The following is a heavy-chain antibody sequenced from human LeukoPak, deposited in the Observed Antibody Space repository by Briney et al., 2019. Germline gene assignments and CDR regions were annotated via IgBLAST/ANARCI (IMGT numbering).Heavy chain of an antibody. V-gene: IGHV3-74*01. J-gene: IGHJ4*02. Sequence: GGSLRLSCAASGLTFNRFCMHWVRQPPGKGLVWVSRIDTAWSTTTYADSVKGRCTISRDHAKNMVYLQISSLRVEDTAVYYCATLNSFGNDYWGQGVLVTVSS. CDR3: ATLNSFGNDY. CDR2: IDTAWSTT. D-gene: IGHD5-18*01. CDR1: GLTFNRFC.